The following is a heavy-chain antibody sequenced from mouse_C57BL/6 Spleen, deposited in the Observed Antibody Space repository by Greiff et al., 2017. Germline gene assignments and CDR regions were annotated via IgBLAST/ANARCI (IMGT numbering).Heavy chain of an antibody. CDR3: AGDYSNTGGNFDY. CDR1: GYTFTDYY. J-gene: IGHJ2*01. V-gene: IGHV1-26*01. D-gene: IGHD2-5*01. CDR2: INPNNGGT. Sequence: EVQLVESGPELVKPGASVKISCKASGYTFTDYYMNWVKQSHGKSLEWIGDINPNNGGTSYDQKFKGKATLTVDKSSSTAYMELRSLTYEDCAVYYCAGDYSNTGGNFDYWGQGTTLTVSS.